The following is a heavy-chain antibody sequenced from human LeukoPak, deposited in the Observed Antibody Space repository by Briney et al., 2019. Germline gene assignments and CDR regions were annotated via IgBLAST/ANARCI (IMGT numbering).Heavy chain of an antibody. CDR3: ARVYRQLGAFDY. CDR1: GGSISSGSYC. CDR2: LYTSGST. V-gene: IGHV4-61*02. D-gene: IGHD6-6*01. J-gene: IGHJ4*02. Sequence: PSETLSLTCTVSGGSISSGSYCWSWIRQPAGKGLEWIGRLYTSGSTNYNPSLKSRVTISVDTSKNQFSLKLSSVTAADTAVYYCARVYRQLGAFDYWGQGTLVIVSA.